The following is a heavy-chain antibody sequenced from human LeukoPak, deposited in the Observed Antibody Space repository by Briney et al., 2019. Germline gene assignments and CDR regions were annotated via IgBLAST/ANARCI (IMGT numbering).Heavy chain of an antibody. CDR3: ARQGPYPASSGSSQYYYYYGMDV. Sequence: GESLKISCKGSGYSFTSYWIGWVRQTPGKGLEWMGIIYPGDSDTRYSPSFQSQVTISADKSISTAYLQWSSLKASDTAMYYCARQGPYPASSGSSQYYYYYGMDVWGQGTTVTVSS. CDR1: GYSFTSYW. CDR2: IYPGDSDT. V-gene: IGHV5-51*01. J-gene: IGHJ6*02. D-gene: IGHD3-10*01.